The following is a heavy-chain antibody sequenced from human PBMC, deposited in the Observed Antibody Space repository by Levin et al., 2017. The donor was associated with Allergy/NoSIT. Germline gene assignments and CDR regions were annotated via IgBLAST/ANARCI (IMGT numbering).Heavy chain of an antibody. V-gene: IGHV1-24*01. CDR3: ATTPSIDGSGWYGWFDP. CDR1: GYTLTELS. Sequence: ASVKVSCKVSGYTLTELSMHWVRQAPGKGLEWMGGFDPEDGETIYAQKFQGRVTMTEDTSTDTAYMELSSLRSEDTAVYYCATTPSIDGSGWYGWFDPWGQGTLVTVSS. J-gene: IGHJ5*02. CDR2: FDPEDGET. D-gene: IGHD6-19*01.